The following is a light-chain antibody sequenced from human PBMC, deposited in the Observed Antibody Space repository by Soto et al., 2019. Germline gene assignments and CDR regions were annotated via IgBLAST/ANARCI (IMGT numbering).Light chain of an antibody. CDR1: NLGNKY. CDR2: QDS. CDR3: QAWDRSSRV. Sequence: SYELTQPPSVSVSPGQTASITCSGDNLGNKYACWYQQKPGQSPVLVIYQDSRRPSGIPERFSGSNSGNTATLTISGTQAMDEADYYCQAWDRSSRVFGGGTKLTVL. J-gene: IGLJ2*01. V-gene: IGLV3-1*01.